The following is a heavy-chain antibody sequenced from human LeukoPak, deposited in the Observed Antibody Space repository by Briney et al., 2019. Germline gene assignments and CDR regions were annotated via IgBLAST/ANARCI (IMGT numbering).Heavy chain of an antibody. V-gene: IGHV3-30*18. CDR1: GFTFSSYG. CDR3: AKDPSPAYNDYSNYAGLGP. CDR2: ISYDGSNK. D-gene: IGHD4-11*01. J-gene: IGHJ5*02. Sequence: GGSLRLSCAASGFTFSSYGMHWVRQAPGKGLEWVAVISYDGSNKYYADSVKGRFTISRDNSKNTLYLQMNSLRAEDTAVYYCAKDPSPAYNDYSNYAGLGPWGQGTLVTVSS.